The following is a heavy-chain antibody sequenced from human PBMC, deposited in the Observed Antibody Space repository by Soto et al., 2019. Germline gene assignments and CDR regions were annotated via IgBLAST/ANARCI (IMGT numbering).Heavy chain of an antibody. CDR1: VGSISTYY. J-gene: IGHJ4*02. CDR2: IYASGST. Sequence: SETLSLTCTVSVGSISTYYWSWIRQPAGKGLEWIGRIYASGSTNYNPSLKSRVAMSVATSKNQFSLKLSSVTAADTAVYYCARGGMVIIPTATAFDYWGQGTLVTVSS. D-gene: IGHD2-2*01. CDR3: ARGGMVIIPTATAFDY. V-gene: IGHV4-4*07.